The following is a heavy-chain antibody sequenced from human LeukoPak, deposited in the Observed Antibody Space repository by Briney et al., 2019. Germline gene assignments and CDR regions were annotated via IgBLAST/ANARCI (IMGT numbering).Heavy chain of an antibody. J-gene: IGHJ4*02. CDR2: ISPAGDST. Sequence: GGSLRLSCTASGFTFSDYSMSWVRQAPGAGLEWVSAISPAGDSTTDADSVKGRFTISRDNSKSSLFLQMNSLRTEDTALYYCARDHVYGGADYWGQGTLVTVSS. D-gene: IGHD5/OR15-5a*01. V-gene: IGHV3-43*02. CDR1: GFTFSDYS. CDR3: ARDHVYGGADY.